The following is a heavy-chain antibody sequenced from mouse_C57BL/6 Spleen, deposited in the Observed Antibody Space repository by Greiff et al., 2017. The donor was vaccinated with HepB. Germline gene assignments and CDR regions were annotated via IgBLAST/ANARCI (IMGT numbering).Heavy chain of an antibody. CDR2: IYPGDGDT. D-gene: IGHD1-1*01. V-gene: IGHV1-82*01. Sequence: QVQLQQSGPELVKPGASVKISCKASGYAFSSSWMNWVKQRPGKGLEWIGRIYPGDGDTNYNGKFKGKATLTADKSSSTAYMQLSSLTSEDSAVYFCARLGFITTVVATGAMDYWGQGTSVTVSS. CDR3: ARLGFITTVVATGAMDY. J-gene: IGHJ4*01. CDR1: GYAFSSSW.